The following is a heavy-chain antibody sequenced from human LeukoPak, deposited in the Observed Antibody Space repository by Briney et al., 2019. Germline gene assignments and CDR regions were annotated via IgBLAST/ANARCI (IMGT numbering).Heavy chain of an antibody. D-gene: IGHD1-1*01. J-gene: IGHJ6*02. CDR3: AKDLNWIYYYYGMDV. V-gene: IGHV3-23*01. CDR1: GFTFSSYA. Sequence: GGSLRLSCAASGFTFSSYAMNWVRQAPGKGLEWISGISGSGGSTYYAVSVKGRFTISRDNSKNTLYLQMNSLRAEDTAVYYCAKDLNWIYYYYGMDVWGQGTTVTVSS. CDR2: ISGSGGST.